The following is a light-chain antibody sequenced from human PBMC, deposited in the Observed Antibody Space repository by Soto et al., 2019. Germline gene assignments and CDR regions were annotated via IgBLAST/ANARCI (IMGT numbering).Light chain of an antibody. Sequence: EIVMTQSPATRSVSPGGRATLSCRASQSIGDTLTWYQQKPGQAPKLLIYGASSRDTGFPARFSGSGSGTDFTLTISSLQSEDFATYYCQQYNNYPWTFGRGTKVDIK. CDR2: GAS. V-gene: IGKV3-15*01. J-gene: IGKJ1*01. CDR1: QSIGDT. CDR3: QQYNNYPWT.